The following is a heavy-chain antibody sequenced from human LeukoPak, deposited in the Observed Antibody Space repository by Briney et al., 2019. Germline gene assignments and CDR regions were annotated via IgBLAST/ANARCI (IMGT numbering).Heavy chain of an antibody. CDR2: IHPRRGDT. Sequence: ASVKVSRKTSGYSFTAFYIHWVRQAPGQGLEWMGWIHPRRGDTNYAQKFQGRVTMTRDTSISTAYLDLSSLRSDDTAVYYCARDGDYGTGSHYRGCIDSWGQGTPVTVSP. D-gene: IGHD3-10*01. CDR3: ARDGDYGTGSHYRGCIDS. CDR1: GYSFTAFY. V-gene: IGHV1-2*02. J-gene: IGHJ4*02.